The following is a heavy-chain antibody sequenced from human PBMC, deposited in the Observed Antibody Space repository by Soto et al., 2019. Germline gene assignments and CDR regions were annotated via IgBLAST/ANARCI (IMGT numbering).Heavy chain of an antibody. D-gene: IGHD3-22*01. V-gene: IGHV3-30-3*01. J-gene: IGHJ3*02. CDR1: GFTFSSYA. CDR3: ASLTMIVVDDAFDI. CDR2: ISYDGSNK. Sequence: HPGGSLRLSCAASGFTFSSYAMHWVRQAPGKGLEWVAVISYDGSNKYYADSVKGRFTISRDNSKSTLYLQMNSLRAEDTAVYYCASLTMIVVDDAFDIWGQGTMVTVSS.